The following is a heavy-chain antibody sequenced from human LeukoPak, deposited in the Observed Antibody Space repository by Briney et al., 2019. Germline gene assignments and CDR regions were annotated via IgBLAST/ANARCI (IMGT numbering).Heavy chain of an antibody. V-gene: IGHV4-61*02. J-gene: IGHJ4*02. D-gene: IGHD1-26*01. CDR2: ISSSGST. CDR1: GDSISSGDYY. Sequence: KPSETLSLTCTVSGDSISSGDYYWSWIRQPAGKGLEWIGRISSSGSTNYNPSLKSRVTISVDTSKNQFSLKLSSVTAADTAVYYCARYLAGISGSYWGNRFDYWGQGTLVTVSS. CDR3: ARYLAGISGSYWGNRFDY.